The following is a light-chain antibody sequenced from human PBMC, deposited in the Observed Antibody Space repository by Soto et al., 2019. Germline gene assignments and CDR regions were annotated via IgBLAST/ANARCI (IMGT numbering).Light chain of an antibody. J-gene: IGKJ5*01. CDR2: AAN. CDR1: QAISNS. V-gene: IGKV1-27*01. Sequence: DIQMTQSPSSLSASMGDRVVITCRATQAISNSVAWYQQKPGNTPQLLIYAANNLQSGVPSRFSGSGSGTDFTLTISSLQPEDLATYYCQSYNTARPTFGQGTRLGIK. CDR3: QSYNTARPT.